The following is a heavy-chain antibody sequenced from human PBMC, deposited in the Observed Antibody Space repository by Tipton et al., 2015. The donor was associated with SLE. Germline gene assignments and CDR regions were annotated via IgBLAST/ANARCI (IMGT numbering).Heavy chain of an antibody. V-gene: IGHV4-59*01. J-gene: IGHJ6*03. Sequence: TLSLTCAVYGGSFSGNFWNWIRQPPGKGLEWIGYIYYSGSTNYNPSLKSRITISVDTSKNQFSLHLTSVTAADTAIYYCARVGYLGSGKTWDMDVWGKGITVTVSS. D-gene: IGHD3-10*01. CDR1: GGSFSGNF. CDR3: ARVGYLGSGKTWDMDV. CDR2: IYYSGST.